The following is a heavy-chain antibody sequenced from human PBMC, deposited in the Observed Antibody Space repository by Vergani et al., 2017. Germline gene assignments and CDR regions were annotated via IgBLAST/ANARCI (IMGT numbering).Heavy chain of an antibody. V-gene: IGHV1-69*01. J-gene: IGHJ4*02. D-gene: IGHD2-2*02. Sequence: QVQLVQSGAEVKPGSSVKVSCKASGGTFSSYAISWVRQAPGQGLEWMGGIIPIFGTANYAQKFQGRVTITADESTSTAYMELSSLRSEDTAVYYCARDSGGCSSTSCYTYFDYWGQGTLVTVSS. CDR3: ARDSGGCSSTSCYTYFDY. CDR2: IIPIFGTA. CDR1: GGTFSSYA.